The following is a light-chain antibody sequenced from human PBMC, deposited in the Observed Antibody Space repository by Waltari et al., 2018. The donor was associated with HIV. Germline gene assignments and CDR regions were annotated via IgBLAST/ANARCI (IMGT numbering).Light chain of an antibody. CDR2: DLT. CDR3: CSFAGSYTWL. J-gene: IGLJ2*01. Sequence: QSALTQPRPVSGSPGQSVSISCTGTSRDVGGYNYVSWYQQLPGKAPKLMIYDLTERPSGVPDRFSGSKSGNTASLTISGLQAEDEADYYCCSFAGSYTWLFGGGTKLTVL. V-gene: IGLV2-11*01. CDR1: SRDVGGYNY.